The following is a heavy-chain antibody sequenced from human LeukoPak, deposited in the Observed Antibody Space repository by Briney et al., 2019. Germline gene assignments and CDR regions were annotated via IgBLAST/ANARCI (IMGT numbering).Heavy chain of an antibody. Sequence: ASETLSLICSVSRGSISSSNYYWGWIRQPPGKGLEWIGYIYYSGSTNYNPSLKSRVTISVDTSKNQFSLKLSSVTAADTAVYYCARVSDFWRHRNAFDIWGQGTMVTVSS. CDR2: IYYSGST. J-gene: IGHJ3*02. CDR3: ARVSDFWRHRNAFDI. V-gene: IGHV4-61*05. D-gene: IGHD3-3*01. CDR1: RGSISSSNYY.